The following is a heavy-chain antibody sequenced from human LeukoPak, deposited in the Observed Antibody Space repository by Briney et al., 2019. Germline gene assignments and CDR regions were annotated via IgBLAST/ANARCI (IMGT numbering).Heavy chain of an antibody. Sequence: GGSLRLSCAASGFTFTTAWLTWVRQAPGRGLEWVGHIKTKANGGTTDYAAPVKGRFAISRDDSQNTLYLQMNTLKPEDAAVFYCTTGVLDYYQSSGLDYWGQGTLVTVSS. CDR2: IKTKANGGTT. CDR1: GFTFTTAW. D-gene: IGHD3-22*01. V-gene: IGHV3-15*01. J-gene: IGHJ4*02. CDR3: TTGVLDYYQSSGLDY.